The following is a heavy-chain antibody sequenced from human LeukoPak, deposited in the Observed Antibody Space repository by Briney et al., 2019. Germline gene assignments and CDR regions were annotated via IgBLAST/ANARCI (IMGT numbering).Heavy chain of an antibody. CDR2: IYYSGST. D-gene: IGHD6-6*01. CDR1: GASISSYD. J-gene: IGHJ5*02. CDR3: ARDSSSSTGFDP. Sequence: PSETLSLTCAVSGASISSYDWSWIRQPPGKGLEWIGYIYYSGSTNYNPSLKSRVTISVDTSKNQFSLKLSSVTAADTAVYYCARDSSSSTGFDPWGQGTLVTVSS. V-gene: IGHV4-59*01.